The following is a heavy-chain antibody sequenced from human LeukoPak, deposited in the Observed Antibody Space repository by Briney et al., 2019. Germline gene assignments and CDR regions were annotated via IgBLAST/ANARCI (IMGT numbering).Heavy chain of an antibody. CDR2: IRYDGSNK. J-gene: IGHJ6*03. Sequence: PGGSLRLSCAASGFTFSSYGMHWVRQAPGKGLEWVAFIRYDGSNKYYADSVKGRFTISRDNSKNTLYLQMNSLRAEDTAVYYCVKEGVWFGENYYYYYMDVWGKGTTVTISS. V-gene: IGHV3-30*02. CDR3: VKEGVWFGENYYYYYMDV. D-gene: IGHD3-10*01. CDR1: GFTFSSYG.